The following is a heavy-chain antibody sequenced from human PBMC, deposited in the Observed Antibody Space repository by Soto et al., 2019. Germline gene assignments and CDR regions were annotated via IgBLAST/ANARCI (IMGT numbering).Heavy chain of an antibody. CDR1: GGSTSGKY. D-gene: IGHD3-9*01. CDR2: IYSSGRT. CDR3: ARDFDVNTALDYWYFDL. J-gene: IGHJ2*01. Sequence: QVHLQESGPGVVKASETLSLTCSLSGGSTSGKYWSWIRQSAGKGLEWIGRIYSSGRTHYNPSLGSRVSMSVAQNSFSLRLTSVTPADTAIYYCARDFDVNTALDYWYFDLWGRGTQVSVSS. V-gene: IGHV4-4*07.